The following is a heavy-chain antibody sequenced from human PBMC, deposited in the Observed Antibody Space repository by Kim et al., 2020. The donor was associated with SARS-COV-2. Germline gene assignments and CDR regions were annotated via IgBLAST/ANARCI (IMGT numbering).Heavy chain of an antibody. CDR2: INHRGST. Sequence: SETLSLMCAVYGGSFSGYYWSWVRQPPGKGLEWIGEINHRGSTNYNPSLKSRVTISIDTSKNQFSLKLNYVTAADTAMYYCARDHCSGGSCYNYWGQGTPVTVSS. J-gene: IGHJ4*02. CDR3: ARDHCSGGSCYNY. V-gene: IGHV4-34*01. D-gene: IGHD2-15*01. CDR1: GGSFSGYY.